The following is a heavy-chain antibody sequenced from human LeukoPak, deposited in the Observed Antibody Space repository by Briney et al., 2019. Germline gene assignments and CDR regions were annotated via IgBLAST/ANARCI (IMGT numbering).Heavy chain of an antibody. J-gene: IGHJ3*01. CDR2: ITGSCAGT. D-gene: IGHD4-17*01. Sequence: PGGSLSLFCAGSGFTYINYAVICVRQAPGRGLEWVAAITGSCAGTFYADSVKGRFTVSRDNSKSTLYLQMNSLRPEDTAVYYCPKDPNGDYIGAFDFWGQGTMVTVSS. V-gene: IGHV3-23*01. CDR3: PKDPNGDYIGAFDF. CDR1: GFTYINYA.